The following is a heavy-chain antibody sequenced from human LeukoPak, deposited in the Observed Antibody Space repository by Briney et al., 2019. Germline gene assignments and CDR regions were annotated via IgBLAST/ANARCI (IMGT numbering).Heavy chain of an antibody. J-gene: IGHJ6*03. V-gene: IGHV3-21*01. CDR2: ISSSSSYI. D-gene: IGHD1-26*01. CDR1: GFTFSSYS. Sequence: PGGSLRLSCAAPGFTFSSYSMNWVRQAPGKGLEWVSSISSSSSYIYYADSVKGRFTISRDNAKNSLYLQMNSLIAEDTAVYYCAREGSGSYYWVDYYYYMDVWGKGTTVTVSS. CDR3: AREGSGSYYWVDYYYYMDV.